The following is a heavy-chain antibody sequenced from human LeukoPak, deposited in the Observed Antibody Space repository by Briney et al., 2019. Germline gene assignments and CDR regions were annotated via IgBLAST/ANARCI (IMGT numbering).Heavy chain of an antibody. CDR1: GFTFISYA. D-gene: IGHD6-19*01. Sequence: GGSLRLSCAASGFTFISYAIHWVRQAPGKGLEWVSVIYSGGNTYYADSVKDRFTISRDHSKNTLYLQMNSLRVEDTAVYHCAKSDRGSGWSFWFDPWGQGTLVTVSS. V-gene: IGHV3-53*01. CDR2: IYSGGNT. J-gene: IGHJ5*02. CDR3: AKSDRGSGWSFWFDP.